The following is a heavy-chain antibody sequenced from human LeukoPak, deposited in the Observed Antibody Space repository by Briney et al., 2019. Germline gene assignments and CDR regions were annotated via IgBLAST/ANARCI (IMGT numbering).Heavy chain of an antibody. J-gene: IGHJ6*03. CDR1: GGSISSYY. D-gene: IGHD3-9*01. CDR3: ARGGYYDILTGSLTPYYYYMDV. V-gene: IGHV4-59*01. CDR2: IYYSGST. Sequence: SETLSLTCTVSGGSISSYYWSWIRQPPGKGLEWIGYIYYSGSTNYNPSLKSRVTISVDTSKNQFSLKLSSVTAADTAVYYCARGGYYDILTGSLTPYYYYMDVWGKGTTVTISS.